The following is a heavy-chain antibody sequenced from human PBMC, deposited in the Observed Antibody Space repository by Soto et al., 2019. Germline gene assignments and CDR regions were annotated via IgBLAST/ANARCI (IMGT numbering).Heavy chain of an antibody. V-gene: IGHV4-34*01. D-gene: IGHD3-10*01. CDR3: ARGRYSYETIYYKFYYSALDV. Sequence: GVYGGSIRGYYWSWIRQSPGKGLEWIGDINDNGGTNYNPSLKSRVTTSLDTSKKQVSLMVSSVTAADTAVYYCARGRYSYETIYYKFYYSALDVWGQGTTVTVSS. CDR1: GGSIRGYY. J-gene: IGHJ6*02. CDR2: INDNGGT.